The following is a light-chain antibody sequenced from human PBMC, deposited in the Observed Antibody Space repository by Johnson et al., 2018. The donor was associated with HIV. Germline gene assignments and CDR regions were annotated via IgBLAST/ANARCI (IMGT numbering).Light chain of an antibody. CDR3: GTWDGSLRAGF. J-gene: IGLJ1*01. Sequence: QSVLTQPPSVSAAPGQKVTISCSGGSSNIGSNYVSWYKQLPGTAPTLLIYENDKRPSGIPDRFSGSQSGTSATLGITGLQTGDEADYYCGTWDGSLRAGFFGTGTKVTVL. CDR1: SSNIGSNY. CDR2: END. V-gene: IGLV1-51*02.